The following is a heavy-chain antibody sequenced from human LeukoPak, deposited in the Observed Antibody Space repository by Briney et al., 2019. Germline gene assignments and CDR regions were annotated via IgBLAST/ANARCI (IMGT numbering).Heavy chain of an antibody. CDR2: TYYRSKWYN. CDR1: GDSVSSNSAA. CDR3: ARVRWKYGDYYYYGMDV. D-gene: IGHD1-7*01. J-gene: IGHJ6*02. V-gene: IGHV6-1*01. Sequence: SQTLSLTCAISGDSVSSNSAAWHWIRQSPSRGLEWLGRTYYRSKWYNDYAVSVKGRITINPDTSKNQFSLQLNSVTPEDTAVYYCARVRWKYGDYYYYGMDVWGQGTTVTVSS.